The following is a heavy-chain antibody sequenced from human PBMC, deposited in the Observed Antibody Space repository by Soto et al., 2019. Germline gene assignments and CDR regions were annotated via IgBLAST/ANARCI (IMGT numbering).Heavy chain of an antibody. CDR2: IYYSGST. Sequence: SETLSLTCTVSGGSISSGGYYWSWIRQHPGKGLEWIGYIYYSGSTYYNPSLKSRVTISVDTSKNQFSLKLSSVTAADTAVYYCARDRSGASYYGSGSSQYYYYYGMDVWGQGTTVTVSS. CDR3: ARDRSGASYYGSGSSQYYYYYGMDV. D-gene: IGHD3-10*01. J-gene: IGHJ6*02. V-gene: IGHV4-31*03. CDR1: GGSISSGGYY.